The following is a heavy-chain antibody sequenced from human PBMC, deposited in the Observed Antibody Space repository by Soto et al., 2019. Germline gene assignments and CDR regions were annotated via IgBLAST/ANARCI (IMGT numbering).Heavy chain of an antibody. D-gene: IGHD6-19*01. J-gene: IGHJ6*02. Sequence: EVQLLESGGGLVQPGGSLRLSCAASGFTFSSYAMSWVRQAPGKGLEWVSSISSSSSYIYYADSVKGRFTISRDNAKNSLYLQMNSLRAEDTAVYYCARDLSSGWLSQSLYYYYGMDVWGQGTTVTVSS. CDR1: GFTFSSYA. V-gene: IGHV3-21*01. CDR2: ISSSSSYI. CDR3: ARDLSSGWLSQSLYYYYGMDV.